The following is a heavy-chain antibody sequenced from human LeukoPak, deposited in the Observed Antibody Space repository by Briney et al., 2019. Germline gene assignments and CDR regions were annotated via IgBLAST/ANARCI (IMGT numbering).Heavy chain of an antibody. Sequence: PSETLSLTCTVSGGSISSSSYYWGWIRQPPGKGPEWIGSIYYSGSTYYNPSLKSRVTISVDTSKNQFSLKLSSVTAADTAVYYCARGGRPSSSWKPGWFDPWGQGTLVTVSS. V-gene: IGHV4-39*07. CDR1: GGSISSSSYY. CDR3: ARGGRPSSSWKPGWFDP. J-gene: IGHJ5*02. D-gene: IGHD6-13*01. CDR2: IYYSGST.